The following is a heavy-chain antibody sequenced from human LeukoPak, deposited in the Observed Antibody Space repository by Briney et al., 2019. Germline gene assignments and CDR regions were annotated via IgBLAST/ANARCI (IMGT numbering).Heavy chain of an antibody. CDR1: GFTFSSYG. V-gene: IGHV3-30*02. CDR2: IWYGGSNK. Sequence: GGSLRLSCAASGFTFSSYGMHWVRQAPGKGLEWVAVIWYGGSNKYHADSVKGRFTISRDNSKNTLYLQMNSLRAEDTAVYYCAKGPAYYMDVWGKGTTVTVSS. CDR3: AKGPAYYMDV. D-gene: IGHD2-15*01. J-gene: IGHJ6*03.